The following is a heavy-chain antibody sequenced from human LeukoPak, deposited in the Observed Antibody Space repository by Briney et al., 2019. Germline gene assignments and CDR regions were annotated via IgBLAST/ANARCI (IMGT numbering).Heavy chain of an antibody. CDR3: TTDSEEDFSSSWQWRFDP. D-gene: IGHD6-13*01. CDR2: IKSKTDGGTT. J-gene: IGHJ5*02. Sequence: GGSLRLSCAASGFTFSNAWMSWVRQAPGKGLEWVGRIKSKTDGGTTDYAAPVKGRFTISRDDSKNTLYLQMNSLKTEDTAMYYCTTDSEEDFSSSWQWRFDPWGQGTLVTVSS. V-gene: IGHV3-15*01. CDR1: GFTFSNAW.